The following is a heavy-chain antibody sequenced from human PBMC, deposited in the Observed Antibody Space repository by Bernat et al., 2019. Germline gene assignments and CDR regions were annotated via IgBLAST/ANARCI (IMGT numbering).Heavy chain of an antibody. V-gene: IGHV3-33*01. Sequence: QVQLVESGGGVVQPGRSLRLSCAASGFTFSSYGMHWVRQAPGKGPEWVAVIWYDGSNKYYADSVKGRFTISRDNSKNTLYLQMNSLRAEDTAVYYCARAPSAYYMDVWGKGTTVTVSS. CDR3: ARAPSAYYMDV. CDR2: IWYDGSNK. J-gene: IGHJ6*03. CDR1: GFTFSSYG.